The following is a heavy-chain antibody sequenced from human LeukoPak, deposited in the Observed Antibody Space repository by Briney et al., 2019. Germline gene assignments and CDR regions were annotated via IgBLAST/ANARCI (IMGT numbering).Heavy chain of an antibody. V-gene: IGHV1-46*01. CDR3: GSNTHQRVSMTAIAY. Sequence: ASVKLSCKASGYPFTKFYMHWVRQAPGHGLEWMGLMSPNGDSTLYSQKFQGRVTMTRDTSTSTDYMELSGLRSDDTAVYYCGSNTHQRVSMTAIAYWGQGTLVTVSS. CDR2: MSPNGDST. D-gene: IGHD2-21*02. J-gene: IGHJ4*02. CDR1: GYPFTKFY.